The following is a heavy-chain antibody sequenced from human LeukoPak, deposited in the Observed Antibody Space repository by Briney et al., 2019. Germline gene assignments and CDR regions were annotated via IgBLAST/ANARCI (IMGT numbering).Heavy chain of an antibody. CDR1: GFTFSSYG. CDR3: ARDDSGYCDY. J-gene: IGHJ4*02. Sequence: GGSLRPSCAASGFTFSSYGMHWVRQAPGEGLEWVAVIWYDGSNKYYADSVKGRFTISRDNSKNTLYLQMNSLRAEDAAVYYCARDDSGYCDYWGQGTLVTVSS. D-gene: IGHD3-22*01. V-gene: IGHV3-33*01. CDR2: IWYDGSNK.